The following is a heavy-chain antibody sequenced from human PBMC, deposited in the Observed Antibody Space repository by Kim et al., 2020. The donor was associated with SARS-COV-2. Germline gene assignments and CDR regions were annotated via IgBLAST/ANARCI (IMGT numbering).Heavy chain of an antibody. Sequence: GGSLRLSCAASGFTFSDYYMSWIRQAPGKGLEWVSYISSSSSYTNYADSVKGRFTISRDNAKNSLYLQMNSLRAEDTAVYYCARDGPSGPAAGIPSSGWTSEGYYYGMDVWGQGTTVTVSS. J-gene: IGHJ6*02. D-gene: IGHD6-19*01. CDR3: ARDGPSGPAAGIPSSGWTSEGYYYGMDV. V-gene: IGHV3-11*05. CDR2: ISSSSSYT. CDR1: GFTFSDYY.